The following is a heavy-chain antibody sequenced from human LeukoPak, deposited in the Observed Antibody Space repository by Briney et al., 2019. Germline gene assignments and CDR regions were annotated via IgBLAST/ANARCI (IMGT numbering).Heavy chain of an antibody. J-gene: IGHJ4*02. CDR1: GFTFSSYG. Sequence: GGSLRLSCAASGFTFSSYGMHRVRQAPGKGLEWVAVISYDGSNKYYADSVKGRFTISRDNSKNTLYLQMNSLRAEDTAVYYCAKDLYYYDSSGYKLFHWGQGTLVTVSS. CDR2: ISYDGSNK. CDR3: AKDLYYYDSSGYKLFH. V-gene: IGHV3-30*18. D-gene: IGHD3-22*01.